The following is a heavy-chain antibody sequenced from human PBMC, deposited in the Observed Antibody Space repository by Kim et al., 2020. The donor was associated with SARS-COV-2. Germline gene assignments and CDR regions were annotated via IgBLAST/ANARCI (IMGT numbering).Heavy chain of an antibody. CDR2: INPNSGGT. D-gene: IGHD6-13*01. V-gene: IGHV1-2*02. Sequence: ASVKVSCKASGYTFTGYYMHWVRQAPGQGLEWMGWINPNSGGTNYAQKFQGRVTMTRDTSISTAYMELSRLRSDDTAVYYCARDTEAAASFDPWGQGTLVTVSS. J-gene: IGHJ5*02. CDR1: GYTFTGYY. CDR3: ARDTEAAASFDP.